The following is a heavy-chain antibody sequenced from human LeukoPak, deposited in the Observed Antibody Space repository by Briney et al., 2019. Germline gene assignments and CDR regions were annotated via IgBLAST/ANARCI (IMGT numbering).Heavy chain of an antibody. CDR3: AREFGSGWYANYYMDV. D-gene: IGHD6-19*01. CDR1: GVSISSYY. J-gene: IGHJ6*03. Sequence: SETLSLTCTVSGVSISSYYWSWIRQPAGKGLEWIGRIYTSGSTNYNPSLKSRVTISVDKSKNQFSLKLSSVTAADTAVYYCAREFGSGWYANYYMDVWGKGTTVTVSS. V-gene: IGHV4-4*07. CDR2: IYTSGST.